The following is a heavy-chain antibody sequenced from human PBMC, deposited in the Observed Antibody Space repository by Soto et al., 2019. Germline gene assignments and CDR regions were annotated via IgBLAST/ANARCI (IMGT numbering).Heavy chain of an antibody. V-gene: IGHV4-59*01. D-gene: IGHD4-17*01. Sequence: SETLSLTCTVSGGSISSYYWTWIRQPPGKGLEWIGYVYYSGSTNYDPSLKSRVTISVDTSKNQFSLKLSSVTAADTAVYYCARAYGDYNLYYWGQGALVTVSS. CDR2: VYYSGST. J-gene: IGHJ4*02. CDR3: ARAYGDYNLYY. CDR1: GGSISSYY.